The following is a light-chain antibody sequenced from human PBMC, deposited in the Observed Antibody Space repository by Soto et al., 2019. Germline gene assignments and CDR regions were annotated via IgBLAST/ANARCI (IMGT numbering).Light chain of an antibody. CDR3: SSYTRTNTLV. J-gene: IGLJ3*02. V-gene: IGLV2-14*01. CDR1: SSDTDYYNY. CDR2: DVN. Sequence: QSALTQPASVSGSPGQSITISCTAASSDTDYYNYVSWYQQHPGGAPKLMIFDVNNRPSGVSNRFSGSKSGNTASLTISGLQTEDEADYYCSSYTRTNTLVFGGGTQLTVL.